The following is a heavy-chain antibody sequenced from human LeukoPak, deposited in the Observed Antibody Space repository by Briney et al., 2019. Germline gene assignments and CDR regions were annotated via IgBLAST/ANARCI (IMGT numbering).Heavy chain of an antibody. CDR2: ISGSGGST. CDR3: AKDLVVTDGSDY. V-gene: IGHV3-23*01. Sequence: PGGSLRLSCAASGFTFSSYAMSWVRQAQENGLEWVSSISGSGGSTYYADSVKGRFTISRDNSKNTLYLQMNSLRAEDTAVYYCAKDLVVTDGSDYWGQGTLVTVSP. CDR1: GFTFSSYA. D-gene: IGHD2-21*02. J-gene: IGHJ4*02.